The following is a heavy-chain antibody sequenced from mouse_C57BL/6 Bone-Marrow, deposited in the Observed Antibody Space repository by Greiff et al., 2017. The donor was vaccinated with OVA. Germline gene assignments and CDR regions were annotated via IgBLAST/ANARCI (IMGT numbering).Heavy chain of an antibody. J-gene: IGHJ3*01. CDR2: IHPNSGST. Sequence: VQLQQPGAELVKPGASVKLSCKASGYTFTSYRMHWVKQRPGRGLEWIGMIHPNSGSTNYNEKFKSKATLTVDKSSSTAYMQLSSLTSEDSAVYCCARSTWFAYWGQGTLVTVSA. CDR1: GYTFTSYR. V-gene: IGHV1-64*01. CDR3: ARSTWFAY.